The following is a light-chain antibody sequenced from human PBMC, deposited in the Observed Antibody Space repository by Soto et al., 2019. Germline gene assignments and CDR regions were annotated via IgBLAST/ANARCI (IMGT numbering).Light chain of an antibody. Sequence: QSALTQPASVSGSPGQSITISCTGTSSDVGGYNYVSWYQQHPDKAPKLMIYVVSNRPSGVSNRFSGSKSGNTASLTISGLQVDDEAEYYCSSYKSRESPFVFVTGNKVTGL. J-gene: IGLJ1*01. CDR3: SSYKSRESPFV. CDR1: SSDVGGYNY. CDR2: VVS. V-gene: IGLV2-14*01.